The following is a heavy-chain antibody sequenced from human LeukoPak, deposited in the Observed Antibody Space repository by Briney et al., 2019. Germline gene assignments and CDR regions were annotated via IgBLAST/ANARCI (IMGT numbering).Heavy chain of an antibody. D-gene: IGHD2-2*02. CDR2: TTGYNGNT. V-gene: IGHV1-18*01. J-gene: IGHJ6*02. CDR3: AKFMNTVSLFNYYTMDV. Sequence: ASVKVSCKASGGTFSNYGITWLRQAPGQGLECMGWTTGYNGNTNYAQRLQGRVTMTTDTSTSTAYMELRSLRSDDTAVYYCAKFMNTVSLFNYYTMDVWGQGTTVTVSS. CDR1: GGTFSNYG.